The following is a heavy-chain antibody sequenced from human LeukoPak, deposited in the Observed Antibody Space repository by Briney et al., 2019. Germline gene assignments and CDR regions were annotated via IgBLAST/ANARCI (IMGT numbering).Heavy chain of an antibody. D-gene: IGHD5-18*01. CDR2: MSGSGGST. J-gene: IGHJ4*02. V-gene: IGHV3-23*01. CDR3: AKAMAERVYSYADPLAY. CDR1: GFTFSRYA. Sequence: GGSLRLSCGASGFTFSRYAMSWVRQAPGKGLEWVSGMSGSGGSTYYADSVKGRFTISRDNSRNTLYLQMNSLRAEDTAVYYCAKAMAERVYSYADPLAYWGQGTLVTVSS.